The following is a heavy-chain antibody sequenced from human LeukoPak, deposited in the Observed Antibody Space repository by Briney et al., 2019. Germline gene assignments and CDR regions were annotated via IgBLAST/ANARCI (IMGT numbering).Heavy chain of an antibody. CDR3: ARDRGSSGGNAFDI. J-gene: IGHJ3*02. CDR1: GGSINSDY. Sequence: SETLSLTCAVSGGSINSDYWSWMRQPPGKGLEWIGYIYYSGSTNYNPSLKSRVTISVDTSKNQFSLKLSSVTAADTAVYYCARDRGSSGGNAFDIWGQGTMVTVSS. V-gene: IGHV4-59*01. D-gene: IGHD2-15*01. CDR2: IYYSGST.